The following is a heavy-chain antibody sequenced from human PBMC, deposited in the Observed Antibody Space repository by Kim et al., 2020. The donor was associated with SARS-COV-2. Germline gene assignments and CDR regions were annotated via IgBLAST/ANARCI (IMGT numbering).Heavy chain of an antibody. Sequence: SETLSLTCTVSGGSISSGGYYWSWIRQHPGKGLEWIGYIYYSGSTYYNPSLKSRVTISVDTSKNQFSLKLSSVTAADTAVYYCASSISTVTPLFDYWGQGTLVTVSS. D-gene: IGHD4-17*01. CDR2: IYYSGST. CDR3: ASSISTVTPLFDY. J-gene: IGHJ4*02. CDR1: GGSISSGGYY. V-gene: IGHV4-31*03.